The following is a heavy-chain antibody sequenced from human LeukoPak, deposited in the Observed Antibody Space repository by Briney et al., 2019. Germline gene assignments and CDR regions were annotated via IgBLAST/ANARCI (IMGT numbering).Heavy chain of an antibody. V-gene: IGHV4-59*08. D-gene: IGHD3-10*01. CDR3: ARHSGSGSYHSPFGN. CDR1: GGSISSYY. J-gene: IGHJ4*02. Sequence: SETLSLTCTVSGGSISSYYWSWIRQPPGKGLEWIGYIYYSGSTNYNPSLKSRVTISVDTSKNQFSLELTSVTAADTAVYFCARHSGSGSYHSPFGNWGQGTLVTVPS. CDR2: IYYSGST.